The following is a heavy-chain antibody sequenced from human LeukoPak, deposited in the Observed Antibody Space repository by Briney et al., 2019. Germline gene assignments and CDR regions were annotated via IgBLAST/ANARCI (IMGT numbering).Heavy chain of an antibody. V-gene: IGHV3-7*01. D-gene: IGHD1-20*01. CDR2: IKEDGSET. CDR1: GFTFSSYW. J-gene: IGHJ4*02. Sequence: GGSLRLSCAASGFTFSSYWMNWVRQAPGKGLEWVANIKEDGSETNYVDSVKGRFTISRDNAKNSLYLQMNNLRTEDTAVYYYARDPEYNWNHYFDYWGQGTLVTVSS. CDR3: ARDPEYNWNHYFDY.